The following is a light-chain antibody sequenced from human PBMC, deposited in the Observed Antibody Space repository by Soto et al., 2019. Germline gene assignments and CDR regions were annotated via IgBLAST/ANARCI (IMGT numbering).Light chain of an antibody. CDR3: QQRSNWRLT. V-gene: IGKV3-11*01. Sequence: EIVLTQSPATMSLSPGERATLSCRASQSVTRYLAWYQQKPGQAPRLLIYDTSNRATGIPARFSGSGSGTDFTLTINSLEPEDFAVYYCQQRSNWRLTFGGGTKVEIK. CDR1: QSVTRY. J-gene: IGKJ4*01. CDR2: DTS.